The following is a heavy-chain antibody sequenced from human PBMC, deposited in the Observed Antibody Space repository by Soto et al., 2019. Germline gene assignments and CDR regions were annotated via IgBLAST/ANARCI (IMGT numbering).Heavy chain of an antibody. CDR2: MNPNSGNT. V-gene: IGHV1-8*01. CDR3: ARALDSYYYGSGSYSS. J-gene: IGHJ4*02. D-gene: IGHD3-10*01. CDR1: GYTFTSYD. Sequence: ASVKVSCKASGYTFTSYDINWVRQATGQGLEWMGWMNPNSGNTGYAQKFQGRVTMTRNTSISTAYMELSSLRSEDTAVYYCARALDSYYYGSGSYSSWGQGTLVSVSS.